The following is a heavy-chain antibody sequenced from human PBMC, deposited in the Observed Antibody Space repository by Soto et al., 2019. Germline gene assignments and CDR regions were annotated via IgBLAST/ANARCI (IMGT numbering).Heavy chain of an antibody. Sequence: PSETLSLTCTVSGGSISSYYWSWIRQAPGKGLEWIGYIYYSGSTNYNPSLKSRVTISVDTSKNQFSLKLSSVTAADTAVYYCARGYCSGGSCYKPIDYWGQGTLVTVSS. D-gene: IGHD2-15*01. CDR1: GGSISSYY. CDR3: ARGYCSGGSCYKPIDY. J-gene: IGHJ4*02. V-gene: IGHV4-59*01. CDR2: IYYSGST.